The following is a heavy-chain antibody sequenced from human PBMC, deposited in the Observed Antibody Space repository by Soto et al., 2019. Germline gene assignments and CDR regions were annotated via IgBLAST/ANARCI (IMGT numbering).Heavy chain of an antibody. Sequence: EVQLLESGGGLGQPGGSLKLSCAPSGFTFSTYAMSWVRQAPGKGLEWVSAISAGAAGIYYSDSVKGRFTISRDNSKNTLYLQMDSLRADDTAIYYCAKALSDWNFDWWGQGILVTVSS. CDR2: ISAGAAGI. CDR1: GFTFSTYA. D-gene: IGHD6-19*01. V-gene: IGHV3-23*01. J-gene: IGHJ4*02. CDR3: AKALSDWNFDW.